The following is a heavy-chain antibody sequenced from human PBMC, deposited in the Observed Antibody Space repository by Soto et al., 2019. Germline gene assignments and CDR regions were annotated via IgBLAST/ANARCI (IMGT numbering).Heavy chain of an antibody. Sequence: QVQLVQSGAEVKKPGASVKVSCKASGYTFTSYDINWVRQATGQGLEWMGWMNPNSGNTGYAQKVQGRVNMTRNTSISTAYMELRSLRSEDTGVYYCARVYYDFWSGYPNIDYWGQGTLVTVSS. J-gene: IGHJ4*02. CDR2: MNPNSGNT. CDR3: ARVYYDFWSGYPNIDY. D-gene: IGHD3-3*01. V-gene: IGHV1-8*01. CDR1: GYTFTSYD.